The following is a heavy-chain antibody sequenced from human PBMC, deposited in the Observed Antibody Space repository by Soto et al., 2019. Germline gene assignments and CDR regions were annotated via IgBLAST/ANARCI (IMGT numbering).Heavy chain of an antibody. D-gene: IGHD2-15*01. V-gene: IGHV1-8*01. J-gene: IGHJ2*01. CDR2: MNPNSGKA. CDR3: ARGLVVVSATYWYFDL. CDR1: GYTFTSYD. Sequence: QVQLVQSGAEVKKPGASVKVSCKASGYTFTSYDINWVRQAAGQGLEWIGWMNPNSGKAVYAQKFQGRVNMAGNTSISTAYMELSSLRSDDTAVYFCARGLVVVSATYWYFDLWGRGTLVTVSS.